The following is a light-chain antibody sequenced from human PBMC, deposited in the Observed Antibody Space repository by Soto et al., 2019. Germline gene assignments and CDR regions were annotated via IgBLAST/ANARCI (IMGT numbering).Light chain of an antibody. Sequence: EIVLTQSPATLSLSPGERATLSCRASQSVSSYLAWYQQKPGQAPRLLIYDASIRATGVPARFSGSGSGTDFTLTISSLEPEDFAVYYCQQRSNWPRGTFGQGTKLEIK. J-gene: IGKJ2*02. V-gene: IGKV3-11*01. CDR2: DAS. CDR3: QQRSNWPRGT. CDR1: QSVSSY.